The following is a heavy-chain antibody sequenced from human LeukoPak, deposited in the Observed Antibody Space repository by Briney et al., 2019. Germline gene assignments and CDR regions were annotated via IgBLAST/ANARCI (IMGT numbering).Heavy chain of an antibody. CDR3: ARSYVWGSYRYTVHFDY. Sequence: SQTLSLTCAISGDSVSSNSAAWNWIRQSPSRGLEWLGRTYYRSKRYNDYAVSVKSRITINPDTSKNQFSLQLNSVTPEDTAVYYCARSYVWGSYRYTVHFDYWGQGTLVAVSS. J-gene: IGHJ4*02. CDR1: GDSVSSNSAA. D-gene: IGHD3-16*02. V-gene: IGHV6-1*01. CDR2: TYYRSKRYN.